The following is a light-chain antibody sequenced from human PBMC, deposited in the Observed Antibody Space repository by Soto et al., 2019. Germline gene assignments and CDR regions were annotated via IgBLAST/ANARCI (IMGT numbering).Light chain of an antibody. CDR1: QTISSN. CDR2: GAS. V-gene: IGKV3-15*01. J-gene: IGKJ4*01. Sequence: EILMTQSPATLSVSPGERATLSCRASQTISSNLAWYQHKPGQAPRLLFYGASNRATGIPARFTGSGSGTEFTLTISSLQSEDFAVYSCQQYDNWHPTFGGATKVDIK. CDR3: QQYDNWHPT.